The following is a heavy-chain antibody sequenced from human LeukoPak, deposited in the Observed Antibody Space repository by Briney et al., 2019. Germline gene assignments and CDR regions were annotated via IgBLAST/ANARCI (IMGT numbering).Heavy chain of an antibody. CDR3: ARVRAYYGSGSYYYYMDV. V-gene: IGHV3-64*01. J-gene: IGHJ6*03. Sequence: GGSLRLSCAASGFTFSSYAMHWVRQAPGKGLEYVSAISSNGGSTYYANSVKGRFTISRDNSKNTLYLQMGSLRAEDMAVYYCARVRAYYGSGSYYYYMDVWGKGTTVTISS. CDR1: GFTFSSYA. CDR2: ISSNGGST. D-gene: IGHD3-10*01.